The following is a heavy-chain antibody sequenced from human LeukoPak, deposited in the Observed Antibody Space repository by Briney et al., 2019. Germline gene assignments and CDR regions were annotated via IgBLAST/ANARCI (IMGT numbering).Heavy chain of an antibody. J-gene: IGHJ4*02. Sequence: GGSLRLSCAASGFTFSNYYMSWIRQAPGKGLEWVSYISSSGSTIYYADSVKGRFTISRDNAKNSLYLQMNSLRAEDTAVYYCTRDSNMDGDLRHWGQGTLVTVSS. CDR3: TRDSNMDGDLRH. V-gene: IGHV3-11*04. D-gene: IGHD4-17*01. CDR1: GFTFSNYY. CDR2: ISSSGSTI.